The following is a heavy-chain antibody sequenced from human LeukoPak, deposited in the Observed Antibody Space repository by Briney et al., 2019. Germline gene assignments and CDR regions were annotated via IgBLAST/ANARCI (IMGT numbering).Heavy chain of an antibody. V-gene: IGHV3-23*01. CDR3: AKAISVGATTDAAD. CDR2: ISGSGGGT. J-gene: IGHJ4*02. CDR1: GFTFSSYA. Sequence: GGCLRLSCAASGFTFSSYAMSWVRQAPGKGLEWVSAISGSGGGTYYADSVKGRFTISRDNSKNTLYLQMNSLRAEDTAVYYCAKAISVGATTDAADWGQGTLVTVSS. D-gene: IGHD1-26*01.